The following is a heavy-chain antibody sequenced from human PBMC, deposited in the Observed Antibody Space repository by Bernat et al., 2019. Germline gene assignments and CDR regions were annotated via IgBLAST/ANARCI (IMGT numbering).Heavy chain of an antibody. D-gene: IGHD3-22*01. CDR1: GYSFTGYY. CDR2: ISPNSGCT. V-gene: IGHV1-2*04. CDR3: ARVRTYYYDSSGWGDAFDI. Sequence: QVQLVQSGAEVKKPGASVKVSCKASGYSFTGYYMHWVRQAPGQGLEWVGWISPNSGCTNYAQKFQGWVTMTRDTSISTAYMELSRLRSDDTAVYYCARVRTYYYDSSGWGDAFDIWGQGTMVTVSS. J-gene: IGHJ3*02.